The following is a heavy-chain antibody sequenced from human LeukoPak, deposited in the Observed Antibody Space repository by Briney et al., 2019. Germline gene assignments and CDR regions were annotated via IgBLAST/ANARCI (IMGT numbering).Heavy chain of an antibody. Sequence: ASVKVSCKASGYTFTGYYMHWVRQAPGQGLGWMGWINPNSGGTNYAQKFQGRVTMTRDTSISTAYMELSRLRSDDTAVYYCARAGEITGTSFYYYYYMDVWGKGTTVTVSS. CDR3: ARAGEITGTSFYYYYYMDV. V-gene: IGHV1-2*02. D-gene: IGHD1-7*01. CDR1: GYTFTGYY. J-gene: IGHJ6*03. CDR2: INPNSGGT.